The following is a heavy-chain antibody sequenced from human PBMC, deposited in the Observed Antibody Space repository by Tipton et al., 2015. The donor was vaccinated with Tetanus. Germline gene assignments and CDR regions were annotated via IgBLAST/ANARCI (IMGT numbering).Heavy chain of an antibody. Sequence: SLRLSCAASGFTFSNYWMSWVRQAPGKGLEWVANIKEDGSEMYYADSVKGRFTISRDNARNSLSVHMNSLTAEDTAVYFCASGSSLDYWGQGTLVTVSS. CDR1: GFTFSNYW. J-gene: IGHJ4*02. CDR3: ASGSSLDY. CDR2: IKEDGSEM. V-gene: IGHV3-7*01. D-gene: IGHD6-6*01.